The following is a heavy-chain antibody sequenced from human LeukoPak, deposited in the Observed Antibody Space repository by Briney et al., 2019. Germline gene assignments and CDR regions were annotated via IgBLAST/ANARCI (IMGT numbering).Heavy chain of an antibody. CDR1: RFTFSSYG. CDR2: IRYDGSIQ. J-gene: IGHJ4*02. D-gene: IGHD3-10*02. CDR3: AKDRCVRSPPCYSDY. V-gene: IGHV3-30*02. Sequence: PGRSLRLSCAASRFTFSSYGMHWVRQAPGKGPQWVAYIRYDGSIQYYTDSVKGRFTISRDNSKKTLYLQMNSLRPDDTAVYYCAKDRCVRSPPCYSDYWGQGTLVTVSS.